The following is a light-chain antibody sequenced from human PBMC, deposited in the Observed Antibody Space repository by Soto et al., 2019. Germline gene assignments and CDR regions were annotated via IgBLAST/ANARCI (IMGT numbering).Light chain of an antibody. CDR1: QSINTW. J-gene: IGKJ2*01. V-gene: IGKV1-5*03. Sequence: DIQMTQSPSTLSASVGDRVIITCRASQSINTWLAWYQQKPGKAPKILIYKASSLESGVPSRFSGSGSGTEFTLSISSLQPDDFATYYCQQYDNYPYTFGLGSKLEIK. CDR2: KAS. CDR3: QQYDNYPYT.